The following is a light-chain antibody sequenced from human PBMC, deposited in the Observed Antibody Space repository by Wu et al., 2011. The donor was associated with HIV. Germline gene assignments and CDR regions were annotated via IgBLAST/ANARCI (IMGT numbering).Light chain of an antibody. CDR1: QSVSGN. CDR2: GAS. Sequence: ATLSCRASQSVSGNLAWYQQKPGQAPRLLIYGASTRATGIPDRFSGSGSGTDFTLTISRLEPEDFAVYYCQQYGSSPWTFGQGTKVEIK. J-gene: IGKJ1*01. CDR3: QQYGSSPWT. V-gene: IGKV3-20*01.